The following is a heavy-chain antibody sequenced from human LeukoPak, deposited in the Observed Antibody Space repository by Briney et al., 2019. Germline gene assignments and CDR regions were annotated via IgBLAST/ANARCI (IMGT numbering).Heavy chain of an antibody. CDR3: ARGVVVPAAILPGYYGMDV. Sequence: KASETLSLTCTVSGGSISNYYWSWIRQPPGKGLEWIGYIYYSGSTNYNPSLKSRVTISVDTSKNQFSLKLSSVTAADTAVYYCARGVVVPAAILPGYYGMDVWGKGTTVTVSS. D-gene: IGHD2-2*01. V-gene: IGHV4-59*01. CDR1: GGSISNYY. J-gene: IGHJ6*04. CDR2: IYYSGST.